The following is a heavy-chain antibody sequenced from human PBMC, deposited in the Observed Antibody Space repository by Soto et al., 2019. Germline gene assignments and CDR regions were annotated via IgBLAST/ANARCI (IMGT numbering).Heavy chain of an antibody. CDR1: GFTFSSYS. J-gene: IGHJ4*02. D-gene: IGHD1-26*01. Sequence: GGSLRLSCAASGFTFSSYSMNWVRQAPGKGLEWVSSVSRSSDYIYYADSVKGRFTISRDNAKNSLFLQMNSLRAEDTAVYYCARDVELGTVYSFVYWGQGSLVTVSS. V-gene: IGHV3-21*01. CDR2: VSRSSDYI. CDR3: ARDVELGTVYSFVY.